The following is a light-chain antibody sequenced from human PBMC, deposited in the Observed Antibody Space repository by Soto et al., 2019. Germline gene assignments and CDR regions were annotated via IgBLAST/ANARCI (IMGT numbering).Light chain of an antibody. CDR1: QTISSY. Sequence: DIQMIQSPPSLSASVGDRVTITCRASQTISSYLNWYQQKPGKAPKLLIYAASTLQSGVPSRFSGSGSGTDFTLTISSLQPEDFATYYCQQSHGIPYTFGQGTKLESK. CDR2: AAS. V-gene: IGKV1-39*01. J-gene: IGKJ2*01. CDR3: QQSHGIPYT.